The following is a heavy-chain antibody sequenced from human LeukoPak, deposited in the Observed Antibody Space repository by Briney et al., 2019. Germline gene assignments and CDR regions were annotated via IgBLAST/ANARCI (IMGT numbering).Heavy chain of an antibody. J-gene: IGHJ4*02. D-gene: IGHD2-2*02. CDR1: GGSISSYY. CDR2: IYYTGST. Sequence: SETLSLTCTASGGSISSYYWSLLRQPPRKGLGCIAYIYYTGSTNYHPSVKSRVTISVDTSKNQFSLKPSSVTAADTAVYYCAREAVVVPAAISWGQGTLVTVSS. CDR3: AREAVVVPAAIS. V-gene: IGHV4-59*12.